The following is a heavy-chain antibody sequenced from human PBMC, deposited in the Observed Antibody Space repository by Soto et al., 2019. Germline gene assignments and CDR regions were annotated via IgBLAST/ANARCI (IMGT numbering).Heavy chain of an antibody. V-gene: IGHV3-21*01. CDR1: GFTFSSYS. CDR3: ARNTITGIAARGFDY. J-gene: IGHJ4*02. D-gene: IGHD6-6*01. Sequence: GGSLRLSCAASGFTFSSYSMNWVRQAPGKGLEWVSSISSSSSYIYYADSVKGRFTISRDNAKNSLYLQMNSLRAEDTAVYYCARNTITGIAARGFDYWGQGTLVTVSS. CDR2: ISSSSSYI.